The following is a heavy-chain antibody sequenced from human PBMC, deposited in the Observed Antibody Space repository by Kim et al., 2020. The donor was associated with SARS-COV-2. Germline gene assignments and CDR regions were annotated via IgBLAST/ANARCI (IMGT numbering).Heavy chain of an antibody. D-gene: IGHD1-20*01. V-gene: IGHV3-33*01. CDR1: GFTFSSYG. CDR2: IWYDGSNK. CDR3: ARDGNRITGTTYYFDY. Sequence: GGSLRLSCAASGFTFSSYGMHWVRQAPGKGLEWVAVIWYDGSNKYYADSVKGRFTISRDNSKNTLYLQMNSLRAEDTAVYYCARDGNRITGTTYYFDYWGQGTLVTVSS. J-gene: IGHJ4*02.